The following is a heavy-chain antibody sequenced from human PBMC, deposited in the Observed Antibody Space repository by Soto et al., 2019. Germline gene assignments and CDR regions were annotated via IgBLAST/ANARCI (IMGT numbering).Heavy chain of an antibody. Sequence: GGSLRLSCAASGFTFSSYSMNWVRQAPGKGLEWVSYISSSSSTIYYADSVKGRFTISRDNAKNSLYLQMNSLRDEDTAVYYCAREEVGSSPGEYYYGMDVWGQGTTVTVSS. J-gene: IGHJ6*02. CDR2: ISSSSSTI. D-gene: IGHD6-6*01. V-gene: IGHV3-48*02. CDR3: AREEVGSSPGEYYYGMDV. CDR1: GFTFSSYS.